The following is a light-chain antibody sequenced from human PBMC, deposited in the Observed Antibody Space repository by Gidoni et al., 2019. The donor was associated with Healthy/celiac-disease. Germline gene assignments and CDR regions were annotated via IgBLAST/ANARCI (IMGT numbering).Light chain of an antibody. V-gene: IGKV1-5*03. Sequence: DIQMTQSPSTLSASVGDRVTITCRASQSISSWLAWYQQEPGKAPKLLIYKASSLESGVPSRFSGSGSGTEFTLTISSLQPDDFATYYCQQYNSYWTFGQXTKVEIK. CDR2: KAS. CDR3: QQYNSYWT. J-gene: IGKJ1*01. CDR1: QSISSW.